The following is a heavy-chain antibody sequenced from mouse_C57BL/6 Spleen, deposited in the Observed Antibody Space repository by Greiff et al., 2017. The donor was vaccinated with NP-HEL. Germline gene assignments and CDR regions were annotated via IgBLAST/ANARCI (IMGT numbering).Heavy chain of an antibody. CDR2: IYPGSGNT. V-gene: IGHV1-76*01. D-gene: IGHD1-1*01. CDR1: GYTFTDYY. J-gene: IGHJ1*03. Sequence: VQLQQSGAELVRPGASVKLSCKASGYTFTDYYINWVKQRPGQGLEWIARIYPGSGNTYYNEKFKGKATLTAEKSSSTAYMQLSSLTSEDSAVYFCARSEIYYYGSRYFDVWGTGTTVTVSS. CDR3: ARSEIYYYGSRYFDV.